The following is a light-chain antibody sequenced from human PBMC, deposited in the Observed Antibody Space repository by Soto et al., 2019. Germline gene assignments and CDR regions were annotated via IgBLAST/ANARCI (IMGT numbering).Light chain of an antibody. J-gene: IGKJ1*01. Sequence: DIEMTQSPSTMPACVGDRVTIXCRARQSTINRLAWYQPQPXKAPXXXIYXASNLESGVPSMFSGSGSGTEFIITISSLQPYDVETYCCQHYGGMLTFGQGTKVDIK. CDR2: XAS. V-gene: IGKV1-5*01. CDR1: QSTINR. CDR3: QHYGGMLT.